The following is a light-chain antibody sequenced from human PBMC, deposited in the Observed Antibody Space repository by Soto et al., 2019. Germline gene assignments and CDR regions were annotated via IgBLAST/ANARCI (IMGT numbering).Light chain of an antibody. CDR3: QQYVSSPYT. Sequence: EIVLTQSPGTLSLSPGERATLSCRASQSVSSSYLAWYQPKPCQAPRLLIYGASSRATGIPDRFSGSGYGKDFTLTFSRLDPEDFAVYYCQQYVSSPYTFGKGTKLEIK. CDR1: QSVSSSY. CDR2: GAS. J-gene: IGKJ2*01. V-gene: IGKV3-20*01.